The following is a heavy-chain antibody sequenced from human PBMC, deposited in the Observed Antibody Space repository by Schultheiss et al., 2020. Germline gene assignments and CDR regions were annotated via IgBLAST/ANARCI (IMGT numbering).Heavy chain of an antibody. CDR1: GFTFSSYA. D-gene: IGHD3-22*01. CDR3: TSRGYSDISDYPRDDY. Sequence: GGSLRLSCAVYGFTFSSYAMSWVRQAPGKGLEWVSSISGGSTYYADSRKGRFTISRDNSKNTLYLQMNSLRAEDTAVYYCTSRGYSDISDYPRDDYWGQGTLVTVSS. J-gene: IGHJ4*02. V-gene: IGHV3-38-3*01. CDR2: ISGGST.